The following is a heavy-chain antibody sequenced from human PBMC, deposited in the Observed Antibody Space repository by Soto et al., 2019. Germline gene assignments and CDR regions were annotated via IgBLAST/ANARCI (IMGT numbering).Heavy chain of an antibody. Sequence: SETLSLTCTVSGGSISGYYWSWIRQPPGKGLEWVGYIHYSGSTNYNPSLKSRVTISEDTSKTQFSLKLSSVTAADTAVYYCARVLGNIVAAAWFDPWGQGTLVTVYS. CDR3: ARVLGNIVAAAWFDP. J-gene: IGHJ5*02. V-gene: IGHV4-59*01. D-gene: IGHD6-13*01. CDR1: GGSISGYY. CDR2: IHYSGST.